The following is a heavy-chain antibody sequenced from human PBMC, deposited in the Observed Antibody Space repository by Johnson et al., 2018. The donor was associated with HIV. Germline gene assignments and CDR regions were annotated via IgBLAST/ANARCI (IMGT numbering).Heavy chain of an antibody. CDR2: IWFDGSDK. CDR1: GFTFSSYG. J-gene: IGHJ3*02. Sequence: QVQLVESGGGVVQPGGSLRLSCAASGFTFSSYGMHWVRQAPGKGLEWVSFIWFDGSDKHYADSVKGRFTISRDNSKSTLILQMNGLKDEDTAVYYCARDGPHQRDGFDIWGQGTMVTVSS. V-gene: IGHV3-30*02. CDR3: ARDGPHQRDGFDI.